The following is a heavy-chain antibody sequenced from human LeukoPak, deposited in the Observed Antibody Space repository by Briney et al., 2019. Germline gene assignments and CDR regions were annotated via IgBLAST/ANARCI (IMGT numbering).Heavy chain of an antibody. D-gene: IGHD3-22*01. V-gene: IGHV4-39*01. J-gene: IGHJ4*02. CDR2: IYYSGST. CDR1: GGSISSSSYY. CDR3: ASLVVEGYFDY. Sequence: SETLSLTCTVSGGSISSSSYYWSWIRQPPGKGLEWIGSIYYSGSTYYNPSLKSRVTISVDTSKNQFPLKLSSVTAADTAVYYCASLVVEGYFDYWGQGTLVTVSS.